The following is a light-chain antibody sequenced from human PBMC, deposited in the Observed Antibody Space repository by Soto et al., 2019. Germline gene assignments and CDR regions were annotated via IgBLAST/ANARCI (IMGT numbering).Light chain of an antibody. CDR1: QNIGSY. V-gene: IGKV3-11*01. J-gene: IGKJ4*01. Sequence: DIVLTQSPATLSLSPGERATLSCRASQNIGSYLAWFQQKGGQAPRLLIYDASNRATGIPARFSGSGSGTDFTLTISSLEPEDFAVYYCQQRGDWPLTFGGGTKGDIK. CDR2: DAS. CDR3: QQRGDWPLT.